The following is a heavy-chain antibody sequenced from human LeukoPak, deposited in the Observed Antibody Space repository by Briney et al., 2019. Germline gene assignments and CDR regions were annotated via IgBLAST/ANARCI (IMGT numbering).Heavy chain of an antibody. Sequence: ASVTVSCKASGYTFTGYYMHWVRQAPGQGLEWMGWINPNSGATNYAQKFQGRVTMTRDTSISTAYMELSRLRSDDTAVYYCARDSGDHGLYYYYGMDVWGQGTTVTVSS. J-gene: IGHJ6*02. D-gene: IGHD2-21*02. CDR3: ARDSGDHGLYYYYGMDV. V-gene: IGHV1-2*02. CDR1: GYTFTGYY. CDR2: INPNSGAT.